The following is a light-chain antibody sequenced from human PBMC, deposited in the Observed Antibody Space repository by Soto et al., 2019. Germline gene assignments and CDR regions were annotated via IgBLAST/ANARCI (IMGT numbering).Light chain of an antibody. J-gene: IGLJ3*02. CDR3: LLFYGDYWV. Sequence: QAVVTQEPSLTVSPGGTVTLTCASSTGAVTSGYYPNWFQQKPGQAPRALIYSTSNKHPWTPARFSGSLLGGKAALTLSGVQPEDEAEYYCLLFYGDYWVFGGGTKLTVL. CDR1: TGAVTSGYY. CDR2: STS. V-gene: IGLV7-43*01.